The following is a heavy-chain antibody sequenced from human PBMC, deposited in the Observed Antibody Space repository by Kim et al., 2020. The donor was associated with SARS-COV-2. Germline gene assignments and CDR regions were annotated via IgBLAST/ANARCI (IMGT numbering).Heavy chain of an antibody. V-gene: IGHV4-34*01. Sequence: SETLSLTCAVYGGSFSGYYWSWIRQPPGKGLEWIGEINHSGSTNYNPSLKSRVTISVDTSKNQFSLKLSSVTAADTAVYYCARGSNDPVAIDYWGQGTLVTVSS. D-gene: IGHD1-1*01. CDR3: ARGSNDPVAIDY. J-gene: IGHJ4*02. CDR2: INHSGST. CDR1: GGSFSGYY.